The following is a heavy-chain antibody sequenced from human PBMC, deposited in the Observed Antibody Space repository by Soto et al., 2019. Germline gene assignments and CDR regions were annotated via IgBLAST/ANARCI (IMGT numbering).Heavy chain of an antibody. J-gene: IGHJ4*02. CDR1: GASISSDDYY. V-gene: IGHV4-30-4*01. CDR2: IYHSGST. CDR3: ARSTGRF. Sequence: QVQLQESGPGLVKPSQTLSLTCTVSGASISSDDYYWSWIRQSPEKGLEWIAYIYHSGSTYYNPSLKSRVAISIDTSKNQFSLRVRSVTAADTAVYYCARSTGRFWGRGILVTVSS.